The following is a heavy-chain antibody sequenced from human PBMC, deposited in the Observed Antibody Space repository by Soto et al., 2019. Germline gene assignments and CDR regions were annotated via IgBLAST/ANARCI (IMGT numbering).Heavy chain of an antibody. Sequence: QVQLVQSGAAVKKPGSSVKVSCKASGGTFSSDTITWVRQAPGQGLEWMGGIIPVLGTANYAQKFQGRVTITADESTSTASVELGSLTSDDPAVYYCARGLRIFGVDKGVDIWCQGTMVTVSS. V-gene: IGHV1-69*16. CDR2: IIPVLGTA. CDR3: ARGLRIFGVDKGVDI. D-gene: IGHD3-3*01. CDR1: GGTFSSDT. J-gene: IGHJ3*02.